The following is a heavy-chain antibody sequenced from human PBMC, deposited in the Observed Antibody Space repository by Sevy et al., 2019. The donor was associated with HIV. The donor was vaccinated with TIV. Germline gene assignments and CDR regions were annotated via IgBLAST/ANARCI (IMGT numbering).Heavy chain of an antibody. CDR3: AREGCTKPHDY. D-gene: IGHD2-8*01. CDR2: LSFGCGKI. V-gene: IGHV3-23*01. Sequence: GGSLRLSCAASGFTFNIYSMSWVRQTPGKGLEWVATLSFGCGKINHANSVKGRFTMSRDDSKNAVYLQMNNLRVEDTAIYYCAREGCTKPHDYWGQGTLVTVS. CDR1: GFTFNIYS. J-gene: IGHJ4*02.